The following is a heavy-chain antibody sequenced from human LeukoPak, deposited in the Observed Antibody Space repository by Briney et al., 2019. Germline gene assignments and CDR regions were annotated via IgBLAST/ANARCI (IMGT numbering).Heavy chain of an antibody. J-gene: IGHJ2*01. D-gene: IGHD3-22*01. CDR1: GGSISSGDSY. CDR3: ARSYRPETYYYDSSGYYYWYFDL. V-gene: IGHV4-30-4*01. CDR2: IYYSGST. Sequence: SETLSLTCTVSGGSISSGDSYWSWIRQPPGKGLEWIGYIYYSGSTYYNPSLKSRVTISVDTSKNQFSLKLSSVTAADTAVYYCARSYRPETYYYDSSGYYYWYFDLWGRGTLVTVSS.